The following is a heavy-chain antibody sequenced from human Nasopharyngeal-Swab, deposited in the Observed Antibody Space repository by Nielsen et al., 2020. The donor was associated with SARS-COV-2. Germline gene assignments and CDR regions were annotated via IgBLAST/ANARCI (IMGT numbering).Heavy chain of an antibody. Sequence: GSLRLSCSVSGASISTRTYYWGWIRQSPDKGLQSFGTVFYTGTYYNPSLQSRVTISVDTSKNQFSLKLTSVTAADTAVYYCVRDESGDYLGLPFDSWGPGTLVTVSS. D-gene: IGHD4-17*01. CDR2: VFYTGT. J-gene: IGHJ4*02. CDR1: GASISTRTYY. CDR3: VRDESGDYLGLPFDS. V-gene: IGHV4-39*07.